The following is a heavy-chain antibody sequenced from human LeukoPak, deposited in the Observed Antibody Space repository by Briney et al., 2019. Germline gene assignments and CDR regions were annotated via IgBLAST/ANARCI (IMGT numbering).Heavy chain of an antibody. V-gene: IGHV3-30*03. D-gene: IGHD6-19*01. CDR2: ISYDGSNK. CDR3: AREDSSGWYDPDAFDI. J-gene: IGHJ3*02. Sequence: GRSLRLSCAASGFTFSSYGMHWVRQAPGEGLEWVAVISYDGSNKYYADSVKGRFTISRDNAKNSLYLQMNSLRADDTAVYYCAREDSSGWYDPDAFDIWGQGTMVTVSS. CDR1: GFTFSSYG.